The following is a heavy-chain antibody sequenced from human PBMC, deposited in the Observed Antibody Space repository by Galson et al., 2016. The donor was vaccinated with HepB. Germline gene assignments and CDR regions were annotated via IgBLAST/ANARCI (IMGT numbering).Heavy chain of an antibody. CDR2: IRPEGSGK. J-gene: IGHJ6*02. CDR3: ARGLDATRGGGWHYGMDV. Sequence: SLRLSCAASGFTFSDYWMNWVRQAPGKGLEWVANIRPEGSGKNYVDSVKGRFTISRDNPKKSMYLQMNILRAEDTAVYYCARGLDATRGGGWHYGMDVWGQGTTVTVSS. D-gene: IGHD5-18*01. CDR1: GFTFSDYW. V-gene: IGHV3-7*01.